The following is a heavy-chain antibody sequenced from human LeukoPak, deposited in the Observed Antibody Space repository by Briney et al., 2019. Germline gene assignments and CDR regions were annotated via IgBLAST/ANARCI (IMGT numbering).Heavy chain of an antibody. Sequence: PGGSLRLSCAASGFTFSHYAVSWVRQAPGRGLEWVSGIFGDRTYYADSVEGRFIISRDNSRDTLYLQMNNLRVDDTALYYCAKDLPLSPVPPRAFDVWGRGTRVSVSS. CDR2: IFGDRT. CDR3: AKDLPLSPVPPRAFDV. V-gene: IGHV3-23*01. CDR1: GFTFSHYA. J-gene: IGHJ3*01. D-gene: IGHD5/OR15-5a*01.